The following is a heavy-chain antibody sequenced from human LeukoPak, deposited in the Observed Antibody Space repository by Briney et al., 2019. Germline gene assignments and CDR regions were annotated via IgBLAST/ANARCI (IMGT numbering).Heavy chain of an antibody. CDR2: FSATDGST. CDR3: ARAMIAAAGTGAFDI. Sequence: GGSLRLSCAASGFIFNTYAMTWVRLSPGKGLEWVSAFSATDGSTQYADSLKGRFTISRDNSKNTLYLQMNNLRAEDTGLYYCARAMIAAAGTGAFDIWGQGTMVTVSS. CDR1: GFIFNTYA. J-gene: IGHJ3*02. D-gene: IGHD6-13*01. V-gene: IGHV3-23*01.